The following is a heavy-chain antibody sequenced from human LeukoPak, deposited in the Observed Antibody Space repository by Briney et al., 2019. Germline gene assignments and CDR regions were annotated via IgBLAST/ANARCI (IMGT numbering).Heavy chain of an antibody. CDR3: ARKGEMATIDDY. Sequence: PGGSLRLSCAASGFTFSSYSMNWVRQAPGKGLEWVSSISSSSSYIYYADSVKGRFTISRDNAKNSLYLQMNSLRAEDTAVYYCARKGEMATIDDYWGQGTLVTASS. J-gene: IGHJ4*02. CDR1: GFTFSSYS. D-gene: IGHD5-24*01. CDR2: ISSSSSYI. V-gene: IGHV3-21*01.